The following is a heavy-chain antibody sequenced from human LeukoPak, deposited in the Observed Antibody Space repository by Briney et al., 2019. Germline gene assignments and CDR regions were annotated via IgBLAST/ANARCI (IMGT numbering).Heavy chain of an antibody. Sequence: SETLSLTCTVSGGSITSYYWSWIRQPPGKGLEWIGYIYYSGSTNYNPSLKSRVTISVDTSKNQFSLNLSSVTAADTAIYYCARVTGYGGDADYWGQGTLVTVSS. D-gene: IGHD4-23*01. J-gene: IGHJ4*02. CDR1: GGSITSYY. V-gene: IGHV4-59*01. CDR2: IYYSGST. CDR3: ARVTGYGGDADY.